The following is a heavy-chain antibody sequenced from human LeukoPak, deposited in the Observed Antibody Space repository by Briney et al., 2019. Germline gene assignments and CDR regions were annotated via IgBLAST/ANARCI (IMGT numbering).Heavy chain of an antibody. CDR1: GGTFSSYA. Sequence: ASVKVSCKASGGTFSSYAISWVRQAPGQGLEWMGGIIPIFGTANYAQKFQGRVTITADESTSTAYMELSSLRSEDTAVYYCARAVSQDAVYSGSYYYYYYMDVWGKGTTVTVSS. D-gene: IGHD1-26*01. V-gene: IGHV1-69*13. CDR3: ARAVSQDAVYSGSYYYYYYMDV. J-gene: IGHJ6*03. CDR2: IIPIFGTA.